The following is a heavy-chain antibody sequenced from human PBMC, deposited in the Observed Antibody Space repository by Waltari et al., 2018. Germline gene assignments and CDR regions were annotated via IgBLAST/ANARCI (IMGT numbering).Heavy chain of an antibody. CDR2: MNPNSGNT. Sequence: QVQLVQSGAEVKKPGASVTVSCKASGYTFTSYDITWVRQATGQGLEWMGWMNPNSGNTGYAQKFQGRVTMTRNTSISTAYMELSSLRSEDTAVYYCARGSRRWLQLVFDYWGQGTLVTVSS. D-gene: IGHD5-12*01. V-gene: IGHV1-8*01. CDR3: ARGSRRWLQLVFDY. CDR1: GYTFTSYD. J-gene: IGHJ4*02.